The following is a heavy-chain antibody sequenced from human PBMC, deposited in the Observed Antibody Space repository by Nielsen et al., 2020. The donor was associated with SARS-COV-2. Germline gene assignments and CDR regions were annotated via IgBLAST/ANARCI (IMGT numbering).Heavy chain of an antibody. CDR3: ARVVGNWFDP. V-gene: IGHV3-7*01. D-gene: IGHD2-21*01. Sequence: GGSLRLSCAASGFTFSSYWMSWVRQAPGKGLEWVANIKQDGSEKYYVDSVKGRFTISREDAKNSFYLQMNSLRAEDTAVYHCARVVGNWFDPWGQGTLVTVSS. CDR1: GFTFSSYW. CDR2: IKQDGSEK. J-gene: IGHJ5*02.